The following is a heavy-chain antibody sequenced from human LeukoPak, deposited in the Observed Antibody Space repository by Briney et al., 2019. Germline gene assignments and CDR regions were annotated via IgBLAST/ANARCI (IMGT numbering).Heavy chain of an antibody. CDR1: GGTFSSYA. Sequence: SVKVSCKASGGTFSSYAISWVRQAPGQGLEWMGGIIPIFGTANYAQKFQGRVTITADKSTSTAYMELSSLRSEDTAVYYCARDFSGEWEQLTGWWFDPWGQGTLVIVSS. V-gene: IGHV1-69*06. J-gene: IGHJ5*02. CDR3: ARDFSGEWEQLTGWWFDP. D-gene: IGHD1-26*01. CDR2: IIPIFGTA.